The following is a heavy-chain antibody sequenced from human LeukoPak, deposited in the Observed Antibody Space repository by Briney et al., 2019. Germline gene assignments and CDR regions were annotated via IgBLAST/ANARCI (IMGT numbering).Heavy chain of an antibody. J-gene: IGHJ4*02. D-gene: IGHD3-22*01. CDR3: TTAATMIVVVDY. V-gene: IGHV3-15*01. CDR1: GFTFSNAW. CDR2: IKSKTDGRTN. Sequence: GGSLRLTCAASGFTFSNAWMSWVRQAPGKGLEWVGRIKSKTDGRTNDYAAPVKGRFTISRDDSKNTLYLQMNSLKPEHTAVYYCTTAATMIVVVDYWGQGTLVTVSS.